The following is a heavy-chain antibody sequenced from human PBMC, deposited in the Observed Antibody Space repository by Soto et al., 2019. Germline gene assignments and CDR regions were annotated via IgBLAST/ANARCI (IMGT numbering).Heavy chain of an antibody. CDR3: VRARSTDSRPDY. J-gene: IGHJ4*02. CDR2: ITSSSSYI. Sequence: GGSLRLSCAASGFTFSLYSMIWVRQAPGKGLEWVASITSSSSYIYYEDSLKGRFTISRDNAKNSLFLQLDSLRAEDTAVYFCVRARSTDSRPDYWGQGILVTVSS. D-gene: IGHD3-22*01. V-gene: IGHV3-21*01. CDR1: GFTFSLYS.